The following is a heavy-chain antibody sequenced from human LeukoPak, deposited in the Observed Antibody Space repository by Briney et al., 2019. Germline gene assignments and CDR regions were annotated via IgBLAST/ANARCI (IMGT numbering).Heavy chain of an antibody. CDR3: ARVPTPSRRMNYFDY. Sequence: GGSLRLSCAASGFIVSSNYMSWVRQAPGKGLEWVSVIYSDGSTYYADSVKGRFTISRDNAKNSLYLQMSSLRVEDTALYYCARVPTPSRRMNYFDYWGQGILVSVSS. CDR1: GFIVSSNY. J-gene: IGHJ4*02. V-gene: IGHV3-53*01. CDR2: IYSDGST.